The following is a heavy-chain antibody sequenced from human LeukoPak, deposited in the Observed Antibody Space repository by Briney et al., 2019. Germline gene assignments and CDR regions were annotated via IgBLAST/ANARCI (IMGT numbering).Heavy chain of an antibody. V-gene: IGHV3-21*01. CDR2: ISSSSSYI. J-gene: IGHJ4*02. CDR1: GFTFSSYS. D-gene: IGHD5-24*01. Sequence: PGGSLRLSCAASGFTFSSYSMNWVRQAPGKGLEWVSSISSSSSYIYYADSVKGRFTISRDNAKNSLYLQMNSLRAEDTAVYYCAKGGEMATINGYFDYWGQGTLVTVSS. CDR3: AKGGEMATINGYFDY.